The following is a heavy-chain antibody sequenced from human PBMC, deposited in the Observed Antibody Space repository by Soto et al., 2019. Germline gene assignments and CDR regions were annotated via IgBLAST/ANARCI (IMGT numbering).Heavy chain of an antibody. Sequence: SETLSLTCTVSGDSVSSASYYWDWIRQPPGQGLEWIGYISYSGSTDYNPTLKGRVTISVDTSKNQFSLKLSSATAADTAVYYCARGRYSNGWFDFWGLGTRVTVSS. CDR2: ISYSGST. J-gene: IGHJ4*02. CDR3: ARGRYSNGWFDF. CDR1: GDSVSSASYY. V-gene: IGHV4-61*01. D-gene: IGHD6-19*01.